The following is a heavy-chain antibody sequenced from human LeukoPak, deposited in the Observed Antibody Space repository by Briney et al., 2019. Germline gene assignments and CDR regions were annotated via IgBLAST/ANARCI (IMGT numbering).Heavy chain of an antibody. CDR3: ARGRSVNYYDSSGYQNHDY. Sequence: GASVKVSCKASGYTFTSYDINWVRQATGQGLEWMGWMNPNSGNTGYAQKFQGRVTMTRNTSISTAYMELSSLRSEDTAVYYCARGRSVNYYDSSGYQNHDYWGQGTLVTVSS. CDR2: MNPNSGNT. V-gene: IGHV1-8*01. J-gene: IGHJ4*02. D-gene: IGHD3-22*01. CDR1: GYTFTSYD.